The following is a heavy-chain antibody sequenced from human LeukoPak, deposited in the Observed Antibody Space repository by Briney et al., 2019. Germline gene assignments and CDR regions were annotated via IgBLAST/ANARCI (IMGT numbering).Heavy chain of an antibody. CDR1: GFTFSSYA. V-gene: IGHV3-48*04. Sequence: TGGSLRLSCAASGFTFSSYAMSWVRQAPGKGLEWLSYISGSSTTMYYADSVKGRFTISRDNAKNSLYLQMNSLRVEDTAVYYCARGDTSGWYYFDYWGQGTLVTVSS. D-gene: IGHD6-19*01. CDR2: ISGSSTTM. J-gene: IGHJ4*02. CDR3: ARGDTSGWYYFDY.